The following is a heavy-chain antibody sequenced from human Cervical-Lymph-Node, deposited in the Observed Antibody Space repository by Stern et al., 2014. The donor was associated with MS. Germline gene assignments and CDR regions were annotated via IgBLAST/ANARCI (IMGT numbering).Heavy chain of an antibody. Sequence: DQLVESGAEVQKPGSSVKVSCKASGGTFSSYAIRWVRQAPGQGLEWVGGIIPSLGIANHAKKFQGRVTITADKSTNTGYMELSSLRSEDTALYYCARDGGGVDIWGQGTMVSVSS. CDR3: ARDGGGVDI. CDR1: GGTFSSYA. J-gene: IGHJ3*02. CDR2: IIPSLGIA. D-gene: IGHD2-8*01. V-gene: IGHV1-69*04.